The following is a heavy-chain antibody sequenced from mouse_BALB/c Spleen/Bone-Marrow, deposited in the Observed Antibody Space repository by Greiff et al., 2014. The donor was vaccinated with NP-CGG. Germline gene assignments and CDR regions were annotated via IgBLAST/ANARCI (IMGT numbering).Heavy chain of an antibody. V-gene: IGHV3-1*02. CDR1: GYSITRYYN. CDR3: ARFAGTPYTMDY. Sequence: VQLQQSGPDLVKPSQSLSLTCTVTGYSITRYYNWPWVRQFSGNKMGWMGYIHYSGTTVYNPSLKSRISITRDTSNNQFFLQLNSVTTEDTATYYCARFAGTPYTMDYWGQGTSVTVSS. J-gene: IGHJ4*01. CDR2: IHYSGTT. D-gene: IGHD4-1*01.